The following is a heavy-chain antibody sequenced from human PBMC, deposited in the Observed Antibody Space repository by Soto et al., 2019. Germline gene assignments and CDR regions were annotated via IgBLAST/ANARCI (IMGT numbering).Heavy chain of an antibody. J-gene: IGHJ5*02. CDR2: ISPASHTI. D-gene: IGHD6-13*01. CDR1: AFTFSSYT. CDR3: ARHPERIAQIGWFDP. V-gene: IGHV3-48*01. Sequence: PGGSLRLSCAASAFTFSSYTMNWVRQAAGKGLEWVSYISPASHTIYYADSVKGRFTISRDNAKNSLYLQMNSLRAEDTAVYYCARHPERIAQIGWFDPWGQGTLVTVSS.